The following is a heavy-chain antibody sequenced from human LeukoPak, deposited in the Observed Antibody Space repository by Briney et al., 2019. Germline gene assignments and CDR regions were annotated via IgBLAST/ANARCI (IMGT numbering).Heavy chain of an antibody. CDR3: AREAGAYGSGSYSNY. D-gene: IGHD3-10*01. CDR2: ISAYNGNT. J-gene: IGHJ4*02. Sequence: ASVKVSCKASGYTFTSYGISWVRQAPGQGLEWMGWISAYNGNTNYAQKLQGRVTMTTDTSTSTAYMELRSLRSDDTAVYYCAREAGAYGSGSYSNYWGQGTLVTVSS. CDR1: GYTFTSYG. V-gene: IGHV1-18*01.